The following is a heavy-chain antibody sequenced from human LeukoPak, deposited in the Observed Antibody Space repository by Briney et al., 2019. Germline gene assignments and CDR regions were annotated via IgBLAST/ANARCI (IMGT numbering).Heavy chain of an antibody. J-gene: IGHJ3*02. D-gene: IGHD6-13*01. Sequence: PGGSLRLSCAASGFTFSNAWMSWVRQAPGKGLEWVGRIKSKTDGGTTDYAAPVKGRFTISRDNAKNSLYLQMNSLRAEDTAVYYCARAKYSSSWYSVSGFDAFDIWGQGTMVTVSS. CDR3: ARAKYSSSWYSVSGFDAFDI. CDR2: IKSKTDGGTT. CDR1: GFTFSNAW. V-gene: IGHV3-15*01.